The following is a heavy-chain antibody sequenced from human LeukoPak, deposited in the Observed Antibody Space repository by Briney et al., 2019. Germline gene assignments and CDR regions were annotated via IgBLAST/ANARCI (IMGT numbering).Heavy chain of an antibody. Sequence: GASVKVSCKASGYTFTNYAMHWVRQAPGQGLEWMGWISAYNGNTNYAQKLQGRVTMTTDTSTSTAYMELRSLRSDDTAVYYCARALAGGRRHDAFDIWGQGTMVTVSS. CDR1: GYTFTNYA. J-gene: IGHJ3*02. D-gene: IGHD6-19*01. CDR3: ARALAGGRRHDAFDI. V-gene: IGHV1-18*01. CDR2: ISAYNGNT.